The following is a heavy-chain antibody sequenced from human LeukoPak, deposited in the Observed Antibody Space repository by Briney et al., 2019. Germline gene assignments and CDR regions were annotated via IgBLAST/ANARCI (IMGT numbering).Heavy chain of an antibody. V-gene: IGHV3-48*04. CDR2: ISGSGGTT. CDR1: GFTFSSYG. J-gene: IGHJ4*02. D-gene: IGHD3-10*01. Sequence: PGGSLRLSCAASGFTFSSYGMHWVRQAPGKGLEWVSEISGSGGTTYYADSVKGRFTISRDNAKNSLYLQMNSLRAEDTAVYYCAVRFDYWGQGILVTVSS. CDR3: AVRFDY.